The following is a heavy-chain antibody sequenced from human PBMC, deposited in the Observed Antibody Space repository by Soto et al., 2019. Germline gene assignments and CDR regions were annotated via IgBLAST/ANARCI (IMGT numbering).Heavy chain of an antibody. J-gene: IGHJ4*02. V-gene: IGHV4-61*01. CDR2: IHQSGTT. Sequence: PSETLSLTCSVSGGSVRSGSYYWTWIRQPPGKGLEWIGYIHQSGTTNYNASLKSRVTISIDTSKNQFFLKLNSVTAADTAVYYCARDSSGRHDYWGQGTLVTVSS. CDR3: ARDSSGRHDY. CDR1: GGSVRSGSYY. D-gene: IGHD3-22*01.